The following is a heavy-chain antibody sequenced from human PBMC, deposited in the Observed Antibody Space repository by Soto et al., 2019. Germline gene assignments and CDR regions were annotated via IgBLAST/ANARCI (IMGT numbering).Heavy chain of an antibody. Sequence: PSQTLSLTCAISGDSVSSNSAAWNWIRQSPSRGLEWLGRTYYRSKWYNDYAVSVKSRITINPDTSRNQFSLQLNSVTPEDTAVYYCAREDYDFWSGPDTNFDYWGQGTLVTVSS. V-gene: IGHV6-1*01. CDR1: GDSVSSNSAA. CDR3: AREDYDFWSGPDTNFDY. D-gene: IGHD3-3*01. CDR2: TYYRSKWYN. J-gene: IGHJ4*02.